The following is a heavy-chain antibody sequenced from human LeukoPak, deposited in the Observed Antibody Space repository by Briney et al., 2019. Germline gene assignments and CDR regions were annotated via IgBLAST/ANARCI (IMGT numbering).Heavy chain of an antibody. CDR3: ARDIAAIFGVVTHFDY. D-gene: IGHD3-3*01. CDR1: GYTFTGYY. J-gene: IGHJ4*02. CDR2: ISAYNGNT. Sequence: ASVKVSCKASGYTFTGYYMHWVRQAPGQGLEWMGWISAYNGNTNYAQKLQGRVTMTTDTSTSTAYMELRSLRSDDTAVYYCARDIAAIFGVVTHFDYWGQGTLVTVSS. V-gene: IGHV1-18*04.